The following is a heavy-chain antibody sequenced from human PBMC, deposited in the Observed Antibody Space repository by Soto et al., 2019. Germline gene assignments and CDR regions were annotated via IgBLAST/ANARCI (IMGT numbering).Heavy chain of an antibody. V-gene: IGHV3-23*01. J-gene: IGHJ3*01. Sequence: EVQLLESGGGLVHPGGSLRLSCAVSGFTFSNYAMNWVRQAPGKGLEWVSVINSGSGGSAYYADSVQGRFTISRDNSKNTLYLQMKSLRAEDTAIYYCVKEGSGWYSRGSFDFWGRGTMVTVSS. CDR3: VKEGSGWYSRGSFDF. CDR2: INSGSGGSA. CDR1: GFTFSNYA. D-gene: IGHD6-19*01.